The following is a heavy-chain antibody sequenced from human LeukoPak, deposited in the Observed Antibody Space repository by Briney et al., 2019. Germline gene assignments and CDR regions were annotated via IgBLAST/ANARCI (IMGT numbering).Heavy chain of an antibody. J-gene: IGHJ3*02. V-gene: IGHV4-34*01. CDR1: GGSFSGYY. Sequence: PSETLSLTCAVYGGSFSGYYWSWIRQPPGKGLEWIGEINHSGSTNYNPSLKSRVTISVDTSKNQFSLKLSSVTAADTAVYYCARYSSSWYRYDAFDIWGQGTMVTVSS. CDR2: INHSGST. CDR3: ARYSSSWYRYDAFDI. D-gene: IGHD6-13*01.